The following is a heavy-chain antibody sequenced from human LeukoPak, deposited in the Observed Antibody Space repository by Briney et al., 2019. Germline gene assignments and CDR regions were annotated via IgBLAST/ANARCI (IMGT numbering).Heavy chain of an antibody. D-gene: IGHD3-10*01. J-gene: IGHJ4*02. CDR1: GGSISSGGYY. CDR3: ARVNYYGSGSYQYYFDY. V-gene: IGHV4-31*03. CDR2: IYYSGST. Sequence: SETLSLTCTVSGGSISSGGYYWSWIRQHPGKGLEWIGYIYYSGSTYYNPSLKSRVTISVDTSENQFSLKLSSVTAADTAVYYCARVNYYGSGSYQYYFDYWGQGTLATVSS.